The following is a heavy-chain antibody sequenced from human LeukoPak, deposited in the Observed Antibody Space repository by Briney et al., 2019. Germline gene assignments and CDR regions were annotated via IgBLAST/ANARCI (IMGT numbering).Heavy chain of an antibody. V-gene: IGHV4-39*01. J-gene: IGHJ4*02. D-gene: IGHD3-16*02. CDR1: GGSISSSSYY. Sequence: SETLSLTCTVSGGSISSSSYYWGWIRQPPGKGLEWIGSIYYSGSTYYNPSLKSRVTISVDTSKNQFSLKLSSVTAADTAVYYCARGREYDYVWGSYRQTYYFDYWGQGTLVTVSS. CDR2: IYYSGST. CDR3: ARGREYDYVWGSYRQTYYFDY.